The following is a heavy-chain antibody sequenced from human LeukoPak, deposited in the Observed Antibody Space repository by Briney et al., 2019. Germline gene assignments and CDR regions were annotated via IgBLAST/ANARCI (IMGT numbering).Heavy chain of an antibody. J-gene: IGHJ6*02. CDR2: IYHTGST. CDR1: GGSISSYY. Sequence: SETLSLTCTVSGGSISSYYWRWIRQPPGQGLEWIGDIYHTGSTNYNPSLKSRVTISVDTSKNQFSLRLSSVTAADTAVYYCARPSRQVGPYYGMDVWGQGTTVTVSS. V-gene: IGHV4-59*08. D-gene: IGHD1-26*01. CDR3: ARPSRQVGPYYGMDV.